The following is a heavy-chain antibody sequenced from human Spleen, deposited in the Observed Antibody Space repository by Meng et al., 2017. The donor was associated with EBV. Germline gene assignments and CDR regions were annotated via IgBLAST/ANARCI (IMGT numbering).Heavy chain of an antibody. Sequence: QVQLQEAGPVLVNPSGTLSLTCAVSGGSISSSNWWNWVRQAPGKGLEWIGEIYHSGSTSYNPSLESRVTISIDKSKNQVSLKLTSVTAADTAVYYCAQRERWGLDPWGQGTLVTVSS. J-gene: IGHJ5*02. CDR2: IYHSGST. V-gene: IGHV4-4*02. CDR3: AQRERWGLDP. CDR1: GGSISSSNW. D-gene: IGHD3-16*01.